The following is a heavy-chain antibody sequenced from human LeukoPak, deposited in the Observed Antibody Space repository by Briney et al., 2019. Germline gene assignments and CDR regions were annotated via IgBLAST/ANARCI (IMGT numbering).Heavy chain of an antibody. D-gene: IGHD3-22*01. CDR1: GFTFSSYA. Sequence: GGSLRLSCAASGFTFSSYAMSWVRQAPGEGLEWVSAITDSGGSTYYSDSVKVRFTISRDNSKNTLYLQMNTMRAEDTAIYYCAKGSSGSRPYYFDYWGQGTLVTVSS. CDR2: ITDSGGST. J-gene: IGHJ4*02. V-gene: IGHV3-23*01. CDR3: AKGSSGSRPYYFDY.